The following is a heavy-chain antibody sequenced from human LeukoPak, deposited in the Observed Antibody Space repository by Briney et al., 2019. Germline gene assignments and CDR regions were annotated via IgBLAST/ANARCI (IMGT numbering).Heavy chain of an antibody. CDR2: IYTSGST. CDR1: GGSISSYY. V-gene: IGHV4-4*09. Sequence: SETLSLTCTASGGSISSYYWSWIRQPPGKGLEWIGYIYTSGSTNYNPSLKSRVTISVDTSKNQFSLKLSSVTAADTAVYYCARQAAAAGAFFDYWGQGTLVTVSS. J-gene: IGHJ4*02. CDR3: ARQAAAAGAFFDY. D-gene: IGHD6-13*01.